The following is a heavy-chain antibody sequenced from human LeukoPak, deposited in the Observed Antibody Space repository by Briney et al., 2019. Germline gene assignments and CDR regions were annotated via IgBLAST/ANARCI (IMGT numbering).Heavy chain of an antibody. V-gene: IGHV4-4*07. CDR3: ARDTISGHFDY. D-gene: IGHD6-25*01. Sequence: SETLSLTCTVSDGSLSSYYWSWIRQPAGKGLEWIGRIYTSGSTSYNPSLKSRVTMSVDTSKKQFSLKLSSVAAADTAVYYCARDTISGHFDYWGQGTLVTVSS. J-gene: IGHJ4*02. CDR2: IYTSGST. CDR1: DGSLSSYY.